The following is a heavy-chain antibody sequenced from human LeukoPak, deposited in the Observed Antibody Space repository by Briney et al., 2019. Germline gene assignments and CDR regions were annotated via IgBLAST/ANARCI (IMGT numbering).Heavy chain of an antibody. V-gene: IGHV3-48*04. Sequence: PGGSLRLSCAASGFTFSRYTMNWVRQAPGKGLEWISDISSSSTTKHYADSVKGRFTVSRDNAKNSLYLQMDSLRAEDTAVYYCARDKEEELVPDYWGQGTLVTVSS. CDR1: GFTFSRYT. CDR3: ARDKEEELVPDY. D-gene: IGHD3-9*01. J-gene: IGHJ4*02. CDR2: ISSSSTTK.